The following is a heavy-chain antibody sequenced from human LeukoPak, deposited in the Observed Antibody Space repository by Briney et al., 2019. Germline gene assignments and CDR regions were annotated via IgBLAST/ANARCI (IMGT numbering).Heavy chain of an antibody. CDR3: AKLAAGRWFDY. D-gene: IGHD6-13*01. V-gene: IGHV3-23*01. CDR2: ISGSGGST. J-gene: IGHJ4*02. Sequence: PGGSLRLSCAASGFTFRNASMSWVRQAPGKGLEWVSAISGSGGSTYYADSVKGRFTISRDNSKNTLYLQMNSLRAEDTAVYYCAKLAAGRWFDYWGQGTLVTVSS. CDR1: GFTFRNAS.